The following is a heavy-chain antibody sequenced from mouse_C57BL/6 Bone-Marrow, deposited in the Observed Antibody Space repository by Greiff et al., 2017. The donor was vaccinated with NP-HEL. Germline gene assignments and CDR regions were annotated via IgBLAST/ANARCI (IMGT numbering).Heavy chain of an antibody. CDR1: GYTFTSYW. Sequence: QVQLQQPGAELVMPGASVKLSCKASGYTFTSYWMHWVKQRPGQGLEWIGEIDPSDSYTNYNQKFKGKSTLTVDKSSSTAYMQLSSLTSEDSAVYYGAREEYDYDPSWFAYWGQGTLVTVSA. V-gene: IGHV1-69*01. J-gene: IGHJ3*01. CDR3: AREEYDYDPSWFAY. D-gene: IGHD2-4*01. CDR2: IDPSDSYT.